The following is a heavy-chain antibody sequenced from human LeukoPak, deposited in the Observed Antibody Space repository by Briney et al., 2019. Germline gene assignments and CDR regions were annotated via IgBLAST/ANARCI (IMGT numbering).Heavy chain of an antibody. Sequence: ASVKVSCKASGYTFTGYYMHWVRQAPGQGLEWMGWINPNSGGTNYAQKFQGRVTMTRDTSISTAYMVLSRLRSDDTAVYYCARDGRGLGFYYYYMDVWGKGTTVTVSS. V-gene: IGHV1-2*02. CDR2: INPNSGGT. CDR3: ARDGRGLGFYYYYMDV. CDR1: GYTFTGYY. J-gene: IGHJ6*03.